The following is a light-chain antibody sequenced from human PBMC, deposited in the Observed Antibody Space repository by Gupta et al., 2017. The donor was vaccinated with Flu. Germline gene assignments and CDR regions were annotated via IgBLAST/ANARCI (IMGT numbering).Light chain of an antibody. V-gene: IGLV2-11*01. CDR2: DDI. CDR1: SSDVGGYNY. Sequence: QSALTQPRSVSGSPGQSVSISCTGTSSDVGGYNYVSWYQQHPGKAPKFMIYDDIKRPSGVPDRFSGSKSGNTASLTISGLQAEDEAEYFCCSYAGSNTYIFGGGTKLTVL. CDR3: CSYAGSNTYI. J-gene: IGLJ2*01.